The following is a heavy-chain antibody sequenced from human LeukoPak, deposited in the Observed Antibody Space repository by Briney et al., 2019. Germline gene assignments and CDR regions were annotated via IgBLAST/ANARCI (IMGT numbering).Heavy chain of an antibody. D-gene: IGHD5-24*01. V-gene: IGHV3-49*03. CDR3: TRAGDGYNPARP. CDR1: GFTFGDSA. J-gene: IGHJ5*02. Sequence: GGSLRLSCTTSGFTFGDSATSWFRQAPGKGLEWVGFIRSIPYGGTIEYAASVKGRFTISRDDSKSIAYLQMNSLKTEDTAVYYCTRAGDGYNPARPWGQGTLVTVSS. CDR2: IRSIPYGGTI.